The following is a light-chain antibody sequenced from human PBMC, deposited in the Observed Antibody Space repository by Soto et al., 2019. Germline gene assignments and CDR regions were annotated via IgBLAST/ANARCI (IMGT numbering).Light chain of an antibody. J-gene: IGKJ1*01. CDR1: QSVSSSY. Sequence: EIRLTLSPATLSLSPGERATLSCRASQSVSSSYSAWYQQKPDQATRLLIYGAYSSATGIPDMFSGSGSRTEFTPTISSLHPDDFATYCCQHYNSYSEAFGQGTKLDIK. V-gene: IGKV3D-7*01. CDR2: GAY. CDR3: QHYNSYSEA.